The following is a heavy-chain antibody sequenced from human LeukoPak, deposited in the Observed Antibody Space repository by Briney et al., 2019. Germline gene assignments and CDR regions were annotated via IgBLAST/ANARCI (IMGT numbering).Heavy chain of an antibody. CDR1: GGSISSYY. CDR2: IYYSGST. CDR3: ARLSPGAARDFDY. V-gene: IGHV4-59*01. D-gene: IGHD6-6*01. J-gene: IGHJ4*02. Sequence: PSETLSLTCTVSGGSISSYYWSWIRQPPGKGLEWIGYIYYSGSTNYNPSLKSRVTISVDTSKNQFSLKLSSVTAADTAVYYRARLSPGAARDFDYWGQGTLVTVSS.